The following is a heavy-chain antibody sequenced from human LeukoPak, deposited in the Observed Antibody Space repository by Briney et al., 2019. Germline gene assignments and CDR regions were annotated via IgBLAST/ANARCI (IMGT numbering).Heavy chain of an antibody. J-gene: IGHJ4*02. CDR2: INPNDGDT. D-gene: IGHD2-2*01. CDR1: GYTFTDYY. CDR3: ARANFLYRSSASWHFEY. V-gene: IGHV1-2*02. Sequence: ASVKVSCKASGYTFTDYYMHWVRQAPGQGFEWMGWINPNDGDTYYAQKFQGRVTMTRDTSISTAHMELRRLRSDDAAVYYCARANFLYRSSASWHFEYWGQGNLVTVSS.